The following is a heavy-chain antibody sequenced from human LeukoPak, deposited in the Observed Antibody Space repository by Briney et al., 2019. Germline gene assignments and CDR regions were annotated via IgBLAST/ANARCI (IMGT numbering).Heavy chain of an antibody. D-gene: IGHD6-13*01. CDR3: AREGRGSWSFDY. J-gene: IGHJ4*02. CDR1: GFTFSSYG. CDR2: IWYDGSNK. Sequence: GGSLRLSCAASGFTFSSYGMHWVRQAPGKGLEWVAVIWYDGSNKYYADSVKGRFTISRGNSKNTLYLQMNSLRAEDTAVYYCAREGRGSWSFDYWGQGTLVTVSS. V-gene: IGHV3-33*01.